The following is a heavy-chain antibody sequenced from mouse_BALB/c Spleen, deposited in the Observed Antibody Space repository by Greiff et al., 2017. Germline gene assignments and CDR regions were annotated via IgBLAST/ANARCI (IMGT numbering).Heavy chain of an antibody. D-gene: IGHD2-3*01. CDR1: GFTFSDYY. CDR3: AREGGDGYPLYAMDY. Sequence: EVHLVESGGGLVKPGGSLKLSCAASGFTFSDYYMYWVRQTPEKRLEWVATISDGGSYTYYPDSVKGRFTISRDNAKNNLYLQMSSLKSEDTAMYYCAREGGDGYPLYAMDYWGQGTSVTVSS. CDR2: ISDGGSYT. V-gene: IGHV5-4*02. J-gene: IGHJ4*01.